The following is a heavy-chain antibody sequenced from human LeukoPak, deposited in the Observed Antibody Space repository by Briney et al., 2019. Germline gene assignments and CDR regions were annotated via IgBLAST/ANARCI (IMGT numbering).Heavy chain of an antibody. V-gene: IGHV3-23*01. J-gene: IGHJ3*02. CDR1: GFTFSSFP. CDR2: ILDSGAET. D-gene: IGHD6-19*01. Sequence: PGGSLRLSCAASGFTFSSFPMTWVRQAPGKGLEWVSAILDSGAETYYADSVKGRFTIPRDNSKNMVHLQMNSLRVEDTAVYYCAKRLFSSGWSAFDIWGQGTMVTVSS. CDR3: AKRLFSSGWSAFDI.